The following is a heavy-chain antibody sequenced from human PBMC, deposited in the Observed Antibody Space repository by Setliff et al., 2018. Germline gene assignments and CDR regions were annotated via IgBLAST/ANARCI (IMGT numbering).Heavy chain of an antibody. CDR2: IHYSGST. D-gene: IGHD1-26*01. V-gene: IGHV4-59*08. CDR3: ARAPPNRYSGSYEYFYMDV. Sequence: PSETLSLTCTVSGASITDSYWNWIRQPPGKGLEWVGYIHYSGSTSYNPSLKSRVTISVDTSKNQFSLKLSAVTAADTAVYFCARAPPNRYSGSYEYFYMDVWGKGTTVTVSS. CDR1: GASITDSY. J-gene: IGHJ6*03.